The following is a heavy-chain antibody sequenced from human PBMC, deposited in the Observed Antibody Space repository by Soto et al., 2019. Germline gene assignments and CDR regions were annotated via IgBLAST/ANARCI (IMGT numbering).Heavy chain of an antibody. D-gene: IGHD6-19*01. CDR1: GFTFSSYA. Sequence: GGSLRLSCAASGFTFSSYAMSWVRQAPGKGLEWVSAISGSGGSTYYADTVKGRFTISRDNSKNTLYLQMNSLRAEDTAVYYCADSSGWYSNAFDIWGQGTMVTVSS. CDR3: ADSSGWYSNAFDI. J-gene: IGHJ3*02. CDR2: ISGSGGST. V-gene: IGHV3-23*01.